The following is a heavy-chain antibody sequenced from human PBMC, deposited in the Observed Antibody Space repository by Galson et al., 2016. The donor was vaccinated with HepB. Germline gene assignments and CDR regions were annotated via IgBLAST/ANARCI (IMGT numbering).Heavy chain of an antibody. CDR3: ARDVQYRFDS. CDR1: GYTFTTSG. D-gene: IGHD2/OR15-2a*01. V-gene: IGHV1-18*01. CDR2: ISTNSGDT. Sequence: SVKVSCKASGYTFTTSGISWVRQAPGQGLEWMGWISTNSGDTKYAQNFQGGLTLTTDSSTTTAYMELRSLRFDDTAMYYCARDVQYRFDSWGQGTLVTVSS. J-gene: IGHJ4*02.